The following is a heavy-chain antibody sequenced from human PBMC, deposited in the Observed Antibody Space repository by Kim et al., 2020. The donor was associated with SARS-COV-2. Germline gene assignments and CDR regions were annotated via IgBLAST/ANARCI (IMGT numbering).Heavy chain of an antibody. V-gene: IGHV3-11*05. Sequence: VKGRFTITRDDARNSLYLQMNSLRAEDTAVYYCARDLQSLSIVVVTAIGYWGQGTLVTVSS. CDR3: ARDLQSLSIVVVTAIGY. J-gene: IGHJ4*02. D-gene: IGHD2-21*02.